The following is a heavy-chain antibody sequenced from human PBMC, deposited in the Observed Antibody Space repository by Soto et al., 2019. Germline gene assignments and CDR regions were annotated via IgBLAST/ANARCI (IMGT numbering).Heavy chain of an antibody. D-gene: IGHD6-13*01. CDR3: AREGGWQHPGWGMDV. CDR2: ISYDGSNK. CDR1: GFTFSSYA. J-gene: IGHJ6*02. Sequence: HPGGSLRLSCAASGFTFSSYAMHWVRQAPGKGLEWVAVISYDGSNKYYADSVKGRFTISRDNSKNTLYLQMNSLRAEDTAVYYCAREGGWQHPGWGMDVWGQGTTVTVSS. V-gene: IGHV3-30-3*01.